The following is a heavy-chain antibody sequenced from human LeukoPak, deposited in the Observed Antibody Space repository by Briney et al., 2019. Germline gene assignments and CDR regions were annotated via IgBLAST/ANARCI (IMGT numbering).Heavy chain of an antibody. CDR3: ARDPGAAADYYYYYYMDV. D-gene: IGHD6-13*01. V-gene: IGHV4-61*02. J-gene: IGHJ6*03. CDR2: IYTSGST. Sequence: SQTLSLACTVSGGSISSGSYYWSWIRQPAGKGLEWIGRIYTSGSTNYNPSLKSRVTISVDTSKNQFSLKLSSVTAAVTAVYYCARDPGAAADYYYYYYMDVWGKGTTVTVSS. CDR1: GGSISSGSYY.